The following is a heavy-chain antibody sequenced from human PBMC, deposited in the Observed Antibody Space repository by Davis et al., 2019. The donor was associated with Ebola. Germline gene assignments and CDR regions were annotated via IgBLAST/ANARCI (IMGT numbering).Heavy chain of an antibody. CDR3: ARAVGGYSHHRNYNYYGMDV. CDR1: GFTFSSYA. D-gene: IGHD3-22*01. Sequence: GESLKISCAASGFTFSSYAMSWVRQAPGKGLEWVSAISGSGGSTYYADSVKGRFTISRDNSKNALYLQMNSLRAEDTAVYYCARAVGGYSHHRNYNYYGMDVWGKGTTVTVSS. V-gene: IGHV3-23*01. J-gene: IGHJ6*04. CDR2: ISGSGGST.